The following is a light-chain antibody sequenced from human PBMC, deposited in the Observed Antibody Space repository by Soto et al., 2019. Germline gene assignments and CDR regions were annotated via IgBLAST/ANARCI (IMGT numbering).Light chain of an antibody. V-gene: IGLV1-44*01. CDR2: SNN. Sequence: QSALTQPPSASGTPGQRVTISCSGSSSNIGSNTVNWYQQLPGTAPKLLIYSNNQRPSGVPDRFSGSKSGTSASLAISGLQPEDEADYYCAAWDDSLNGYVXGTGTRSPS. CDR3: AAWDDSLNGYV. CDR1: SSNIGSNT. J-gene: IGLJ1*01.